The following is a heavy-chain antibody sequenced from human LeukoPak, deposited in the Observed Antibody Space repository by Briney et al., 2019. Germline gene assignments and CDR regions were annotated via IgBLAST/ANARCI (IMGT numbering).Heavy chain of an antibody. CDR1: GFTFSSYA. Sequence: PGRSLRLSCAASGFTFSSYAMHWVRQAPGKGLEWVAVISYDGSNKYYADSVKGRFTISRDLSKNTLYLQMNSLRAGDTAVYYCAKSDCIGIFCYVLDSWGQGTLVTVSS. J-gene: IGHJ4*02. D-gene: IGHD2-2*01. CDR3: AKSDCIGIFCYVLDS. V-gene: IGHV3-30-3*02. CDR2: ISYDGSNK.